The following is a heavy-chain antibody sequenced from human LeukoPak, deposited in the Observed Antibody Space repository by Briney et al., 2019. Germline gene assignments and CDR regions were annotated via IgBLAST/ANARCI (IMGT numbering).Heavy chain of an antibody. CDR1: GGTISSYY. CDR2: IYYSGST. Sequence: SETLSLTCTVSGGTISSYYWSWIRQPPGKGLEWIGYIYYSGSTNYNPSLKSRVTISVDTSKNQFSLKLSSVTAADTAVYYCASEAAAGTGGFDYWGQGTLVTVSS. CDR3: ASEAAAGTGGFDY. D-gene: IGHD6-13*01. J-gene: IGHJ4*02. V-gene: IGHV4-59*01.